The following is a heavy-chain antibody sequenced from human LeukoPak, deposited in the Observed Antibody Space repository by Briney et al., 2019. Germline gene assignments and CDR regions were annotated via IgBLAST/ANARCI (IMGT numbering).Heavy chain of an antibody. CDR2: ISGSGGST. CDR3: AKDTLGTGSPAAGFDY. D-gene: IGHD6-13*01. V-gene: IGHV3-23*01. Sequence: GGSLRLSCAASGFTFSSYAMSWVRQAPGKGLEWVSAISGSGGSTYYADSAEGRFTISRDNSKNTLYLQMNSLRAEDTAVYYCAKDTLGTGSPAAGFDYWGQGTLVTVSS. CDR1: GFTFSSYA. J-gene: IGHJ4*02.